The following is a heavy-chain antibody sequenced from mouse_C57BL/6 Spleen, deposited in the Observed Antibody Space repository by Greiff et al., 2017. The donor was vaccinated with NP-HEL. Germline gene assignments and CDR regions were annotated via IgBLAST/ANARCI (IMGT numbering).Heavy chain of an antibody. Sequence: EVMLVESGGGLVKPGGSLKLSCAASGFTFSSYAMSWVRQTPEKRLEWVATISDGGSYTYYPDNVKGRFTISRDNAKNNLYLQMSHLKSEDTAMYYCARDRAVVGYAMDYWGQGTSVTGAS. CDR2: ISDGGSYT. CDR1: GFTFSSYA. CDR3: ARDRAVVGYAMDY. J-gene: IGHJ4*01. V-gene: IGHV5-4*01. D-gene: IGHD1-1*01.